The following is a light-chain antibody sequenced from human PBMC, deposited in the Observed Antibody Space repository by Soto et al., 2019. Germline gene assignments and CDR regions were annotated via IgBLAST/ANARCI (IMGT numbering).Light chain of an antibody. V-gene: IGLV1-51*01. CDR3: SSYTSSSTLV. Sequence: QSVLTQPPSVSAAPGQKVTISCSGSSSNIGNNYVSWYQHLPGTAPKLLIYDNNKRPSGIPDRFSGSKSGTSATLGITGLQTGDEADYYCSSYTSSSTLVFGGGTKVTVL. J-gene: IGLJ2*01. CDR1: SSNIGNNY. CDR2: DNN.